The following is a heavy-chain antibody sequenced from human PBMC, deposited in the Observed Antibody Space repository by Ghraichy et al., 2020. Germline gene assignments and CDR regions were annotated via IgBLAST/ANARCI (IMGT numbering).Heavy chain of an antibody. Sequence: LSLTCAASGFTFSSYAMSWVRQAPGKGLEWVSTMSGSGGNTYYADSVKGRFTISRDNSKNTLYLQMNTLRAEDTAVFYCAKGRKYIDFWSGYSKDGMDVWGQGTTVTVSS. D-gene: IGHD3-3*01. CDR1: GFTFSSYA. CDR3: AKGRKYIDFWSGYSKDGMDV. V-gene: IGHV3-23*01. CDR2: MSGSGGNT. J-gene: IGHJ6*02.